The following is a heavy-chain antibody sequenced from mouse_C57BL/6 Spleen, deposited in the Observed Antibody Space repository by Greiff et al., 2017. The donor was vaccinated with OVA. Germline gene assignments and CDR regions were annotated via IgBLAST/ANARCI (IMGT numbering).Heavy chain of an antibody. CDR2: IYPGSGST. J-gene: IGHJ2*01. Sequence: QVHVKQPGAELVKPGASVKMSCKASGYTFTSYWITWVKQRPGQGLEWIGDIYPGSGSTNYNEKFKSKATLTVDTSSSTAYMQLSSLTSEDAAVYYCARERNDYDDYFDYWGQGTTLTVSS. V-gene: IGHV1-55*01. D-gene: IGHD2-4*01. CDR1: GYTFTSYW. CDR3: ARERNDYDDYFDY.